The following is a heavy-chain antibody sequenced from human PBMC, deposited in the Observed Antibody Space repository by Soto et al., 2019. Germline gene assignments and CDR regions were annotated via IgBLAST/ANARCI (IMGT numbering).Heavy chain of an antibody. V-gene: IGHV1-18*01. CDR3: ARDQNHLVFKWYFDV. Sequence: QAQLVQSGAEVKKPGASVKVSCKASGYTFSSYGISWVRQAPGQGLEWMGWISAYNGNTNYAQKRQGRVTMTTDTSTSTAYMELRSLRSDATAVYFCARDQNHLVFKWYFDVWGRGTLVTVSS. CDR1: GYTFSSYG. J-gene: IGHJ2*01. CDR2: ISAYNGNT. D-gene: IGHD6-13*01.